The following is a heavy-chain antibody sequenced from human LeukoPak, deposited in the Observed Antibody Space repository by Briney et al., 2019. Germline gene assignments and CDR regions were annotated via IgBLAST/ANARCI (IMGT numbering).Heavy chain of an antibody. CDR1: GASISSYY. D-gene: IGHD3-9*01. V-gene: IGHV4-59*01. CDR2: VYSSGYT. J-gene: IGHJ4*02. Sequence: SETLSLTCTVSGASISSYYWTWIRQPPGKSLEWIGFVYSSGYTNYNPSLKSRLSMSVDTSKNQFSLKLTSATAADTAVYYCASGLGSDWHFDFWGQGILVAVSS. CDR3: ASGLGSDWHFDF.